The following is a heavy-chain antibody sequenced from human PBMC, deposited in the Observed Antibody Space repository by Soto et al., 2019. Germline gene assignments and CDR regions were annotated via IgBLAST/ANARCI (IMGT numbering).Heavy chain of an antibody. V-gene: IGHV1-69*06. Sequence: QVQLVQSGAEVKKPGSSVKVSCKASGGSFSSYPISWVRQAPGQGLEWMGGIIPIFGTTNYAQKFQGRVTITADKSTSTAYMELSSLRSEDTAVYYCARDYYDGAGYYSWYFDLWGRGTLVTVS. CDR1: GGSFSSYP. D-gene: IGHD3-22*01. CDR3: ARDYYDGAGYYSWYFDL. CDR2: IIPIFGTT. J-gene: IGHJ2*01.